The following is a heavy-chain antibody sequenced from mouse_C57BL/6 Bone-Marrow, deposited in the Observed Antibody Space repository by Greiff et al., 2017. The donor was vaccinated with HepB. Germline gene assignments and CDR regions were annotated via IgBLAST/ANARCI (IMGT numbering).Heavy chain of an antibody. V-gene: IGHV5-4*01. CDR3: ARDPTVVHFDY. CDR1: GFTFSSYA. J-gene: IGHJ2*01. D-gene: IGHD1-1*01. CDR2: ISDGGSYT. Sequence: EVKLVESGGGLVKPGGSLKLSCAASGFTFSSYAMSWVRQTPEKRLEWVATISDGGSYTYYPDNVKGRFTISRDNAKNNLYLQMSHLKSEDTAMYYCARDPTVVHFDYWGQGTTLTVSS.